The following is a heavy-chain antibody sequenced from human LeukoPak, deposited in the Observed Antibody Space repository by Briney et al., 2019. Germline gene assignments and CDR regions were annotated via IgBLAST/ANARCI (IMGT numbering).Heavy chain of an antibody. CDR1: GFTFSSYE. Sequence: PGGSLRLSCAASGFTFSSYEMNGLRQAPGKGLEWVSYISSSGCTIYYADSVKGRFPISRDNAKNSLYLQMNSLRAEDTAVYYCARDGSGYDSDYYDGMDVWGQGTTVTVSS. CDR3: ARDGSGYDSDYYDGMDV. D-gene: IGHD5-12*01. V-gene: IGHV3-48*03. CDR2: ISSSGCTI. J-gene: IGHJ6*02.